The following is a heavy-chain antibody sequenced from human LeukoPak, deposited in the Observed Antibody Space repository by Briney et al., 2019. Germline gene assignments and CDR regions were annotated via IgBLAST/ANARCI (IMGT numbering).Heavy chain of an antibody. Sequence: GGSLRLSCATSGFIFSDYAMIWVRQAPGKGLEWVSGISDSGGSTYYADSVKGRFTISRDNSKSTLYMQMSSLRAEDTAVYYCPKSAYDFWSSFDYWGQGTLVTVSS. D-gene: IGHD3-3*01. CDR3: PKSAYDFWSSFDY. CDR2: ISDSGGST. J-gene: IGHJ4*02. CDR1: GFIFSDYA. V-gene: IGHV3-23*01.